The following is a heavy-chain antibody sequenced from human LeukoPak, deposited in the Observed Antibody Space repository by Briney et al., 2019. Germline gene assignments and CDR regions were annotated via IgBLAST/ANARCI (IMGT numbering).Heavy chain of an antibody. D-gene: IGHD6-6*01. V-gene: IGHV3-23*01. CDR3: AKGSDSSRPHYFDY. CDR1: GFTFSNYA. CDR2: ITGSGGST. J-gene: IGHJ4*02. Sequence: GGSLRLSCAVSGFTFSNYAMAWVRQTPGKGLEWVSAITGSGGSTYHADSVKGRFTISRDNSKNTLYLQMNSLRAEDTALYYCAKGSDSSRPHYFDYWGQGTLVTVSS.